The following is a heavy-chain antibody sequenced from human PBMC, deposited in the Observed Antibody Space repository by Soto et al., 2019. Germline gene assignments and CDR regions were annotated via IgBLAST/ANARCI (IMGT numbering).Heavy chain of an antibody. Sequence: ASVKVSCKASGYTFTSYDINWVRQATGQGLEWMGWMNPNSGNTGYAQKFQGRVTMTRNTSISTAYMELSSLRSEDTAVYYCARGAKEYCSSTSCYTRIYYYYMDVWGKGTTVTVSS. CDR3: ARGAKEYCSSTSCYTRIYYYYMDV. CDR2: MNPNSGNT. J-gene: IGHJ6*03. V-gene: IGHV1-8*01. CDR1: GYTFTSYD. D-gene: IGHD2-2*02.